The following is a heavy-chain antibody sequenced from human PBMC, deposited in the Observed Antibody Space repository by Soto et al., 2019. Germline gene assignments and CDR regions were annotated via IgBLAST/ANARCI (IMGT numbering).Heavy chain of an antibody. J-gene: IGHJ4*02. V-gene: IGHV5-51*01. Sequence: PGESLKISCKGSVYSFTNYWIHWVRQMPGKGLEWMGIIYPGDSNTRYSPSSQGQVTISADKSTNTAYLQWSSLKASDTAMYYCARSRTYGGNSFDYWGQGTLVTVSS. CDR3: ARSRTYGGNSFDY. CDR2: IYPGDSNT. D-gene: IGHD2-21*01. CDR1: VYSFTNYW.